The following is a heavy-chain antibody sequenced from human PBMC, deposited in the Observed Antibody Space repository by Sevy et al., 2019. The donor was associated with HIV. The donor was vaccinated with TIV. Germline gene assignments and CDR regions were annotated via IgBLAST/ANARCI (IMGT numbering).Heavy chain of an antibody. V-gene: IGHV3-30*03. Sequence: GGSLRLSCAASGFSFTTYGMHWVRQAPGKGLEWVAVISYDGSKRYYSDSVKGRFTISRDNSKNTLYLQMNSLRAGDTAVYYCARGKVLFDYWGQGTLVTVSS. CDR2: ISYDGSKR. CDR3: ARGKVLFDY. J-gene: IGHJ4*02. CDR1: GFSFTTYG.